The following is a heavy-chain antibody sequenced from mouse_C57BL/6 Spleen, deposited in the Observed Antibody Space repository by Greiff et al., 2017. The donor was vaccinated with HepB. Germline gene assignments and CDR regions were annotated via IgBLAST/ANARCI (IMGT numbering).Heavy chain of an antibody. CDR2: INPNYGTT. V-gene: IGHV1-39*01. D-gene: IGHD2-2*01. CDR3: ARVVRIGYLYAMDY. Sequence: VQLQQSGPELVKPGASVKISCKAFGHLFTDYNMNWVKQSNEKSLEWIGVINPNYGTTSSNQKFKGKATLTVDQSSSTAYMQLNGLTSEDSAVYCCARVVRIGYLYAMDYWGQGTSVTVSS. J-gene: IGHJ4*01. CDR1: GHLFTDYN.